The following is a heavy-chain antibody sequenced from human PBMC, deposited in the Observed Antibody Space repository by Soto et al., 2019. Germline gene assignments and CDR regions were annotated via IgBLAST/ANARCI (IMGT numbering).Heavy chain of an antibody. CDR1: GYTFTSYD. CDR2: MNPNSGNT. J-gene: IGHJ3*02. CDR3: ARALRGYSSGLGSSFDI. Sequence: QVQLVQSGAEVKKPGASVKVSCKASGYTFTSYDINWVRQATGQGLEWMGWMNPNSGNTGYAQKFQGRVTMTRNTSISTADMELSSLRSEDTAVYYCARALRGYSSGLGSSFDILGQGTMVTVSS. V-gene: IGHV1-8*01. D-gene: IGHD6-19*01.